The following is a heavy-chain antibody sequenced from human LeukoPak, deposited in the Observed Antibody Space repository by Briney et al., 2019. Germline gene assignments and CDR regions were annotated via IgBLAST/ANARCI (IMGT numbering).Heavy chain of an antibody. V-gene: IGHV4-39*01. J-gene: IGHJ4*02. CDR2: IYYSGST. Sequence: SETLSLTCTVSGGSISSSSYYWGWIRQPPGKGLEWIGSIYYSGSTYYNPSLKSRVTISVDTSKNQFSLKLSSVTAADTAVYYCARQSSGWYGCYFDYWGQGTLVTVSS. CDR3: ARQSSGWYGCYFDY. CDR1: GGSISSSSYY. D-gene: IGHD6-19*01.